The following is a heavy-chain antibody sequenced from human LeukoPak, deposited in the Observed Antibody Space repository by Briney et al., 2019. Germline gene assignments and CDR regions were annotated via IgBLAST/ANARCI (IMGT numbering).Heavy chain of an antibody. CDR1: GDSISSYY. CDR2: IYYSGST. J-gene: IGHJ4*02. Sequence: SETLSLTCTVSGDSISSYYWSWIRQPPGKGLEWIGYIYYSGSTNYNPSLKSRVTISVDTSKNQFSLKLSSVTAADTAVYYCARESCSGGSCYYDYWGQGTLVIVSS. V-gene: IGHV4-59*01. CDR3: ARESCSGGSCYYDY. D-gene: IGHD2-15*01.